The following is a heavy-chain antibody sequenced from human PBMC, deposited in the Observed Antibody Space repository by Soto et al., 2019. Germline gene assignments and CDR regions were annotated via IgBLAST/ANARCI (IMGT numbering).Heavy chain of an antibody. CDR2: ISYDGSNK. CDR3: AKQRAYYDFWSGYVFDY. J-gene: IGHJ4*02. V-gene: IGHV3-30*18. Sequence: PGGSLRLSCAASGFTFSSYGMHWVRQAPGKGLEWVAVISYDGSNKYYADSVKGRFTISRDNSKNTLYLQMNSLRAEDTAVYYCAKQRAYYDFWSGYVFDYWGQGTLVTVSS. CDR1: GFTFSSYG. D-gene: IGHD3-3*01.